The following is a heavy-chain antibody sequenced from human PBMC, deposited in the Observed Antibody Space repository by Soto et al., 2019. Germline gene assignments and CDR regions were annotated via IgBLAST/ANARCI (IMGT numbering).Heavy chain of an antibody. J-gene: IGHJ4*02. CDR2: IWYDGSNK. V-gene: IGHV3-33*01. D-gene: IGHD2-15*01. Sequence: QVQLVESGGGVVQPGRSLRLSCAASGFTFSSYGMHWVRQAPGKGLEWVAVIWYDGSNKYYADSVKGRFTISSDNSKNTLYLQMNSLRAEDSAVDYCARGARDIVVVVAAHFDYWGQGTLVTVSS. CDR1: GFTFSSYG. CDR3: ARGARDIVVVVAAHFDY.